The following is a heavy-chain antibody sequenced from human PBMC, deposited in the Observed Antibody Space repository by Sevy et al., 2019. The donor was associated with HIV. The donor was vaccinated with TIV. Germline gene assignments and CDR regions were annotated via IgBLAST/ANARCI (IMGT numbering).Heavy chain of an antibody. CDR1: GFTFSKYW. V-gene: IGHV3-7*01. J-gene: IGHJ4*02. Sequence: GSLRLSCAASGFTFSKYWMGWVRQAPGKGLEWVANIKQDAGQKYYVDSVKGRFTISRDNAKNSLYLQMNSLRAEDTGVYFCARDDGNYYFHYWGQGTLVTVSS. D-gene: IGHD1-7*01. CDR3: ARDDGNYYFHY. CDR2: IKQDAGQK.